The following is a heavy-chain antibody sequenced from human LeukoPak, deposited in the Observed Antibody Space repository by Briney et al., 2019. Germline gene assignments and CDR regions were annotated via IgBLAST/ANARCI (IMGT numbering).Heavy chain of an antibody. CDR3: ARRPSVAETGFDY. D-gene: IGHD6-19*01. J-gene: IGHJ4*02. CDR2: INPNSGGT. Sequence: GASVKVSCKASGYTFTGYYMHWVRQAPGLGLEWMGWINPNSGGTNYAQKFQGRVTMTRDTSISTAYMELSRLRSDDTAVYYCARRPSVAETGFDYWGQGTLVTVSS. CDR1: GYTFTGYY. V-gene: IGHV1-2*02.